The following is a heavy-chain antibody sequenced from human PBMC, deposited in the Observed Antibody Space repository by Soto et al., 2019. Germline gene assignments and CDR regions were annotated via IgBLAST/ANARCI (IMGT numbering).Heavy chain of an antibody. J-gene: IGHJ4*02. CDR3: ARGFTYYDFWSGPYFDY. CDR2: IIPIFGTA. D-gene: IGHD3-3*01. CDR1: GGTFSSYA. V-gene: IGHV1-69*01. Sequence: QVQLVQSGAEVKKPGSSVKVSCKASGGTFSSYAISWVQQAPGQGLEWMGGIIPIFGTANYAQKFQGRVTITADESTSTAYMELSSLRSEDTAVYYCARGFTYYDFWSGPYFDYWGQGTLVTVSS.